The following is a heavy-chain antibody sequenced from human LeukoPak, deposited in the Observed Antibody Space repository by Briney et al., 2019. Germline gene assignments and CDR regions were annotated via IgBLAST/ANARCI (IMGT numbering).Heavy chain of an antibody. V-gene: IGHV4-34*01. CDR2: INHSGST. CDR3: ARVKATTPTAFDI. J-gene: IGHJ3*02. Sequence: SETLSLTCAIYGGSFSDYYWSWIRQSPGKGLEWIGEINHSGSTNYNPSLKSRVTISVDTSKNQFSLKLSSVTAADTAVYYCARVKATTPTAFDIWGQGTMVTVSS. D-gene: IGHD4-11*01. CDR1: GGSFSDYY.